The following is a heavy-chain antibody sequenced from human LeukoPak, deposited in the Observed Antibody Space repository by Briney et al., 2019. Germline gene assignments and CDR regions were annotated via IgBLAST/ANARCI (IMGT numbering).Heavy chain of an antibody. V-gene: IGHV1-24*01. CDR2: FDPEDGET. J-gene: IGHJ4*02. D-gene: IGHD6-13*01. Sequence: GASVKVSCKVSGYTLTELSMHWVRQAPGKGLEWMGGFDPEDGETIYAQKFQGRVTVTEDTSTDTAYMELSSLRSEDTAVYYCATEPLGRPSSSWSWGQGTLVTVST. CDR1: GYTLTELS. CDR3: ATEPLGRPSSSWS.